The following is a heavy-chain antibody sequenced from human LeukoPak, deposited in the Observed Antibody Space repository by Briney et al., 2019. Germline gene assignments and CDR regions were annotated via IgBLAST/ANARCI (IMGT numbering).Heavy chain of an antibody. CDR1: GFTFSSYG. CDR3: ARKCPAADDFCGNLAI. CDR2: IRSNGGTT. Sequence: GGSLRLSCAASGFTFSSYGMHWVRQAPGKGLEYVSRIRSNGGTTYYANSVKGRFTISRDNSKSTVYLQMGSLRAEDMAVYYCARKCPAADDFCGNLAIWGKGATVTVSS. V-gene: IGHV3-64*01. D-gene: IGHD3-3*01. J-gene: IGHJ6*01.